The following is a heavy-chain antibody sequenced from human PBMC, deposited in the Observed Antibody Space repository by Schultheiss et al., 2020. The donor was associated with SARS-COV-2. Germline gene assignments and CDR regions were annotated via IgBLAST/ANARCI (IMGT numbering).Heavy chain of an antibody. V-gene: IGHV4-4*07. Sequence: SETLSLTCTVSGGSISSYYWSWIRQPAGKGLEWIGRIYTSGSTNYNPSLKSRVTISVDTSKNQFSLMLSSVTAADTAVYYCARERGQRGAFDIWGQGTMVTVSS. CDR2: IYTSGST. J-gene: IGHJ3*02. D-gene: IGHD5-24*01. CDR3: ARERGQRGAFDI. CDR1: GGSISSYY.